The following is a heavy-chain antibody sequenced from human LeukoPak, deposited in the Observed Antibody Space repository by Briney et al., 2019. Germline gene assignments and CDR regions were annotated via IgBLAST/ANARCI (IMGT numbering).Heavy chain of an antibody. J-gene: IGHJ3*02. Sequence: SETLSLTCAVYGGSFSGYYWSWLRQPPGKGLEWIGEINHSGSTNYNPSLKSRVTISVDTSKNQFSLKLSSVTAADTAVYYCARRSRIYYGSGSYKNAFDIWGQGTMVTVSS. CDR3: ARRSRIYYGSGSYKNAFDI. CDR1: GGSFSGYY. CDR2: INHSGST. V-gene: IGHV4-34*01. D-gene: IGHD3-10*01.